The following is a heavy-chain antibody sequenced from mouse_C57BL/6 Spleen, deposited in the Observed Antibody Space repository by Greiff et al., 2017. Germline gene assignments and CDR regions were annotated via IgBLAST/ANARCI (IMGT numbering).Heavy chain of an antibody. CDR1: GYTFTDYY. J-gene: IGHJ2*01. CDR2: INPYNGGT. CDR3: AGPYCDY. Sequence: EVQLQQSGPVLVKPGASVKMPCKASGYTFTDYYMNWVKQSHGKSLEWFGVINPYNGGTSYNQQFKGKATLTVDKSTSTAYMELNSLTSEDSAVYYCAGPYCDYWGQGTTLTVSS. V-gene: IGHV1-19*01.